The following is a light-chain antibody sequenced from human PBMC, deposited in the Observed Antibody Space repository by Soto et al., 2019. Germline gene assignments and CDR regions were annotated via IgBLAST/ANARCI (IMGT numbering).Light chain of an antibody. CDR3: QQYDSSSPT. CDR2: DAS. CDR1: PNISVW. J-gene: IGKJ2*01. Sequence: DIQMTQSPSTLSASVGDGVTITCRASPNISVWLAWYPQRPGKAPKFLIYDASNLETGVSSRFSGSGSGTEFTLTIRSLQPDDFATYYCQQYDSSSPTFGQGTKLEIK. V-gene: IGKV1-5*01.